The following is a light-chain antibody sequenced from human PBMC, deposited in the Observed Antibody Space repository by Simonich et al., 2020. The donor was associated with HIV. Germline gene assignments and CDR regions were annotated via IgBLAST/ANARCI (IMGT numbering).Light chain of an antibody. J-gene: IGLJ3*02. CDR3: SSYTSSSTWV. CDR1: SIDVGGYHY. V-gene: IGLV2-14*03. CDR2: AVS. Sequence: QSALTQPASVSGSPGQSITISCTGTSIDVGGYHYVSWYQKQPGKAPKLIIYAVSNRPSGVSNRFSGSKSGNTAALTISGLQAEDEADYYCSSYTSSSTWVFGGGTKLTVL.